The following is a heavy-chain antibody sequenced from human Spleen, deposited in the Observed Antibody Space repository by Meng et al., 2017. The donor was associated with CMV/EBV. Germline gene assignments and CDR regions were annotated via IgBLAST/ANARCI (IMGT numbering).Heavy chain of an antibody. CDR2: VSSGSSYI. CDR1: GFSFSDYT. V-gene: IGHV3-21*01. D-gene: IGHD2-2*02. CDR3: ARAGLGYCSVTSCYNDY. Sequence: GESLKISCAASGFSFSDYTMDWVRQAPGKGLEWVSSVSSGSSYIYYADSVKGRFTVSRDNAKNSLYLQMNSLRAEDTAVYYCARAGLGYCSVTSCYNDYWGQGTLVTVSS. J-gene: IGHJ4*02.